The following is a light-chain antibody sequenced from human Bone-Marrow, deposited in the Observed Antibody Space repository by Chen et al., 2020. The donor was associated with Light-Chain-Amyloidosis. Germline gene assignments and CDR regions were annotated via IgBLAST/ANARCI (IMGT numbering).Light chain of an antibody. J-gene: IGLJ3*02. Sequence: SYVLTQPSSVSVAPAQTATTACGGNNIGSTSVHWYQQTPGQSPLLGVMDESDRPSGIHERLSGSNSGKTATLTSSRVEAGDEADYYCQVWDRSSDRPVFGGGTKLTVL. V-gene: IGLV3-21*02. CDR2: DES. CDR3: QVWDRSSDRPV. CDR1: NIGSTS.